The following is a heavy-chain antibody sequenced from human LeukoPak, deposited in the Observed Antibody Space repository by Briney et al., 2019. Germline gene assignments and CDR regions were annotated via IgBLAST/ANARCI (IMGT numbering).Heavy chain of an antibody. J-gene: IGHJ4*02. CDR1: RYTFTHYG. D-gene: IGHD3-16*01. Sequence: ASVTVSCMASRYTFTHYGINWVRQAPGQGLAWMGWINTYNGDTKCAQKLQGRVTMTTDTSTSTAFMELRSLRSDDSAVYYCARGIRSPLFDYWGLGTLVTVSP. CDR2: INTYNGDT. CDR3: ARGIRSPLFDY. V-gene: IGHV1-18*01.